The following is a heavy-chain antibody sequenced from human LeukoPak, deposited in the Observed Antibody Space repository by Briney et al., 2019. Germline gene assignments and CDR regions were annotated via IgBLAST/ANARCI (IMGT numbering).Heavy chain of an antibody. CDR3: ARDQINYVWGSYPDY. D-gene: IGHD3-16*02. CDR2: ISAYNGNT. Sequence: EASVKVSCKASGYTFTSYGISWVRQAPGQGLEWMGWISAYNGNTNYAQKLQGRVTMTTDTSTSTAYMGLRSLRSDDTAVYYCARDQINYVWGSYPDYWGQGTLVTVSS. CDR1: GYTFTSYG. V-gene: IGHV1-18*01. J-gene: IGHJ4*02.